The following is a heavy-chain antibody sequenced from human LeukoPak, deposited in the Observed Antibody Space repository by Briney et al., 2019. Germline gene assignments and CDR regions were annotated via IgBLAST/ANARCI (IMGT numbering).Heavy chain of an antibody. J-gene: IGHJ4*02. V-gene: IGHV3-23*01. CDR1: GFTFNYDA. D-gene: IGHD3-16*01. CDR2: VRGSGGST. CDR3: AKDDKGDFYFDY. Sequence: GGSLRLSCAASGFTFNYDAISWVRQAPGKGLEWVSSVRGSGGSTYYSDSVRGGFTISRDISKNTVYLQMNSVRAEDTAMYYCAKDDKGDFYFDYWGQGTLVTVSS.